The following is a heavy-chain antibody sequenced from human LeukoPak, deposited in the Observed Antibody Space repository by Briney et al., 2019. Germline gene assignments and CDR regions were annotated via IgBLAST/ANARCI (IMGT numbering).Heavy chain of an antibody. Sequence: GGSLRLSCAASGFTFSNYWMSWVRQAPGKGLEWVASIKHDGSEESYVDSLKGRFTSSRDNAKNSLYLQMNSLGAEDTAVYYCSGSGSYYPQLDYWGQGTLVTVSS. CDR3: SGSGSYYPQLDY. CDR2: IKHDGSEE. D-gene: IGHD3-10*01. V-gene: IGHV3-7*01. J-gene: IGHJ4*02. CDR1: GFTFSNYW.